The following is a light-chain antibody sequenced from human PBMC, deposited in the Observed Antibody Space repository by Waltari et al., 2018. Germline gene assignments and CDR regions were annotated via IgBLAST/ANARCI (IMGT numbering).Light chain of an antibody. Sequence: QSALTQPASVSGSPGQSITIPCTGTSSDVGSSNRVSWYQQHPGKGPKILIYEGTQRLSGVSDRFSGSKSGNTASLTLSGLQPEDEADYYCCAHAGGGTHYAFGTGTKVTVL. J-gene: IGLJ1*01. V-gene: IGLV2-23*01. CDR1: SSDVGSSNR. CDR3: CAHAGGGTHYA. CDR2: EGT.